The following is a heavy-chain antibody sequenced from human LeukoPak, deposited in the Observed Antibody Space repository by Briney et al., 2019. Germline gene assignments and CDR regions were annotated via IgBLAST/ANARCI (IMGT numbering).Heavy chain of an antibody. V-gene: IGHV1-8*01. CDR2: MNPNSGNT. CDR3: ARIAAAGNRRLNY. CDR1: GYTFTSYD. J-gene: IGHJ4*02. D-gene: IGHD6-13*01. Sequence: GASVKVSCKASGYTFTSYDINWVRQATGQGLEWMGWMNPNSGNTGHAQKFQGRIIVSRNTSISTAYMELSSLTSEDTAIYYCARIAAAGNRRLNYWGQGTLVTVAS.